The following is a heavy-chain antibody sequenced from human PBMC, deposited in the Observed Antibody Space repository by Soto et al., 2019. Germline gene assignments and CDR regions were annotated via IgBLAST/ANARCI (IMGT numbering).Heavy chain of an antibody. J-gene: IGHJ6*02. CDR3: ARDQSPSSGWPGMDV. D-gene: IGHD6-19*01. CDR1: GYTFTDCY. Sequence: GASVKVSCKASGYTFTDCYMHWVRQAPGQGLEWMGWINPNSGGTNYAQKFQGRVTMTRDTSISTAYMELNRLRSDDTAVYYCARDQSPSSGWPGMDVWGQGTTVTVSS. V-gene: IGHV1-2*02. CDR2: INPNSGGT.